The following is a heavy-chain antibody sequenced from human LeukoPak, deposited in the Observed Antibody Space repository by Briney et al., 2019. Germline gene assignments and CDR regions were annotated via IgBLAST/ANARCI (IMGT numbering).Heavy chain of an antibody. CDR2: INHSGST. D-gene: IGHD3-22*01. CDR3: ARLDPSYYYDSSGYYRY. V-gene: IGHV4-34*01. CDR1: GGPFSGYY. Sequence: SETLSLTCAVYGGPFSGYYWSWIRQPPGKGLEWVGEINHSGSTNYNPSLKSRVTISVDTSKNQFSLKLSSVTAADTAVYYCARLDPSYYYDSSGYYRYWGQGTLVTVSS. J-gene: IGHJ4*02.